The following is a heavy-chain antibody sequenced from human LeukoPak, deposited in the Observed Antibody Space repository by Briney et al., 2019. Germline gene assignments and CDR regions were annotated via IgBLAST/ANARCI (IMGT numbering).Heavy chain of an antibody. D-gene: IGHD6-13*01. V-gene: IGHV4-59*01. CDR2: IDYSGST. J-gene: IGHJ4*02. CDR3: ARMYSSTIPPGY. Sequence: SETLSLTCTVSGGSISTYFWTWIRQPPGKGLEWIGYIDYSGSTNYNPSLKSRVTISIDTSKNQFSLNLTSVTAADTVFYYCARMYSSTIPPGYWGQGTLVTVSS. CDR1: GGSISTYF.